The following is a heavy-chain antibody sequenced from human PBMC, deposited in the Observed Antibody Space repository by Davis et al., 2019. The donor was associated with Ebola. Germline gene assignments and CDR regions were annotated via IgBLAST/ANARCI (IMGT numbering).Heavy chain of an antibody. CDR2: ISYDGSNK. V-gene: IGHV3-30*18. Sequence: GESLKISCAASGFTFSSYGMHWVRQAPGKGLEWVAVISYDGSNKYYADSVKGRFTISRDNSKNTLYLQMNSLRAEDTAVYYCAKGNTLGYWGQGTLVTVSS. CDR1: GFTFSSYG. CDR3: AKGNTLGY. J-gene: IGHJ4*02. D-gene: IGHD3-16*01.